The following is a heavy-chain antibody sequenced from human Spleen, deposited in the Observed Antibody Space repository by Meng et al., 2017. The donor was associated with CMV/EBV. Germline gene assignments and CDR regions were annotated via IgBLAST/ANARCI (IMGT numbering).Heavy chain of an antibody. CDR2: IYSGDRT. J-gene: IGHJ4*02. V-gene: IGHV3-66*02. Sequence: GESLKISCAVSGFTVSNNYMSWVRQAPGKGLECVSVIYSGDRTSYADSVKGRFTISRDNSRNKLYLQMSSLKPEDTAVYYCVRSLGIEFDFWGQGTLVTVSS. CDR3: VRSLGIEFDF. D-gene: IGHD2-2*03. CDR1: GFTVSNNY.